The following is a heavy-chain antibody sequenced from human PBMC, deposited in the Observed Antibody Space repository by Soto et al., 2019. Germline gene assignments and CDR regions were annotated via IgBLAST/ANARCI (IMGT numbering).Heavy chain of an antibody. CDR2: ISAYNGNT. J-gene: IGHJ3*02. CDR3: ARHEDAFDI. Sequence: GASVKVSCKASGYTFTSYGISWVRQAPGQGLEWMGWISAYNGNTNYSPSFQGHVTISADKSISTAYLQWSSLKASDTAMYYCARHEDAFDIWGQGTMVTVSS. V-gene: IGHV1-18*01. CDR1: GYTFTSYG.